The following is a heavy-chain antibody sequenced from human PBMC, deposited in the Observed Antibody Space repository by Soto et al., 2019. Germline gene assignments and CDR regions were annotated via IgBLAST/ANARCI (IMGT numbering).Heavy chain of an antibody. CDR3: AREEGSYNMWSVPVYYRDV. V-gene: IGHV1-69*08. CDR2: IIPILGTG. J-gene: IGHJ6*03. Sequence: QVQLVQSGPEVNKSGSSVKVSCKLSGGSFTTDTISWLRRAPVQGLEWRRRIIPILGTGNYAPTVKGRVTINADRAKNTGSMEMSNLKCEDTALYYGAREEGSYNMWSVPVYYRDVWGNGTTITVSS. D-gene: IGHD2-21*01. CDR1: GGSFTTDT.